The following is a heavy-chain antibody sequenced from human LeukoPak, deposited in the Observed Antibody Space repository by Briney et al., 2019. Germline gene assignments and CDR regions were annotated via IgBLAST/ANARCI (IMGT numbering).Heavy chain of an antibody. Sequence: ASVKVSCKASGYTFTSYAMNWVRQAPGQGLEWMGWMNPNSGNTGYAQKFQGRVTMTRNTSISTAYMELSSLRSEDTAVYYCARPIYDSSGYYRFVYYFDYWGQGTLVTVSS. CDR1: GYTFTSYA. J-gene: IGHJ4*02. V-gene: IGHV1-8*02. CDR2: MNPNSGNT. D-gene: IGHD3-22*01. CDR3: ARPIYDSSGYYRFVYYFDY.